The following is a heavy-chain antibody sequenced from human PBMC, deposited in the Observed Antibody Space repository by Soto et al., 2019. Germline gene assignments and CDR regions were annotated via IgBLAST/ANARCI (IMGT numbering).Heavy chain of an antibody. CDR1: GYTFTGYY. D-gene: IGHD6-13*01. V-gene: IGHV1-2*04. J-gene: IGHJ3*02. Sequence: ASVKVSCKASGYTFTGYYMHWVRQAPGQGLEWMGWINPNSGGTNYAQKFQGWVTMTRDTSISTAYMELSRLRSDDTAVYYCARGTPIAAAGTDAFDIWGQGTTVT. CDR3: ARGTPIAAAGTDAFDI. CDR2: INPNSGGT.